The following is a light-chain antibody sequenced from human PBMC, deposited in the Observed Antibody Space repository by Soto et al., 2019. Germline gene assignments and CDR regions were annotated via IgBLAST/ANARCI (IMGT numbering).Light chain of an antibody. Sequence: EVVMTQSPATPSVSPGERATPSRRASQSAGTNLAWYQQKPGQAPRLLIHGAFTRATGIPARFSGSGSGTEFTLTIRRLQSEDFAVFYCQQYNQWPITVGQGTRREIK. J-gene: IGKJ5*01. CDR1: QSAGTN. CDR2: GAF. V-gene: IGKV3-15*01. CDR3: QQYNQWPIT.